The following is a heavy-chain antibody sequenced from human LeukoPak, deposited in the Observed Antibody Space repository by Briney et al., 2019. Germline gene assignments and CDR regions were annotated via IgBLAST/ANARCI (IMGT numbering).Heavy chain of an antibody. CDR1: GYTFSDYY. Sequence: ASVKVSCKASGYTFSDYYIHWVRQAPGQGLQWMGWINPKTGDTNYPQKSQGRVTMTRDTSISTAYMELSRLRSDDTAVYYCEREEIAVGGPPPRWFDSWGQGTLVTVSS. CDR3: EREEIAVGGPPPRWFDS. D-gene: IGHD6-19*01. V-gene: IGHV1-2*02. CDR2: INPKTGDT. J-gene: IGHJ5*01.